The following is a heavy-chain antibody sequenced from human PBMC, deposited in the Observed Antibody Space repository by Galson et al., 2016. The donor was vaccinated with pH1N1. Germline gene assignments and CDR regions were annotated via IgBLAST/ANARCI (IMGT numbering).Heavy chain of an antibody. V-gene: IGHV3-11*01. CDR2: ISGSDTTI. Sequence: SLRLSCAASGFPFSHYYMGWIRQAPGKGLEWTSYISGSDTTIYYADSVRGRFTISRDNAQNSLYLHMNSLRAEDKAVYYCARDHFGWAFDVWGQGTMVTVSP. CDR1: GFPFSHYY. D-gene: IGHD3-10*01. J-gene: IGHJ3*01. CDR3: ARDHFGWAFDV.